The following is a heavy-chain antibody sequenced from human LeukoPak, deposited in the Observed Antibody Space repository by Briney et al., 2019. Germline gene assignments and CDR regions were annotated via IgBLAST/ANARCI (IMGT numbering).Heavy chain of an antibody. CDR2: IYSGGST. D-gene: IGHD4-23*01. CDR3: ARGISDLKDYGGNPPIDY. V-gene: IGHV3-53*01. J-gene: IGHJ4*02. Sequence: PGGSLRLSCAASGFTVSSNYMSWVRQAPGKGLEWVSVIYSGGSTYYADSVKGRFTISRDNSKNTLYLQMNSLRAEDTAVYYCARGISDLKDYGGNPPIDYWGQGTLVTVSS. CDR1: GFTVSSNY.